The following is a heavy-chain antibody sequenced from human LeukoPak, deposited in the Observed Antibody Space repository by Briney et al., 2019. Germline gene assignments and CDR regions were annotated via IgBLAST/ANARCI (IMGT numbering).Heavy chain of an antibody. CDR1: GYTFTGYY. V-gene: IGHV1-2*02. J-gene: IGHJ5*02. D-gene: IGHD3-3*01. CDR2: INPNSGGT. Sequence: ASVKVSCKASGYTFTGYYMHWVRQAPGQGLEWMGWINPNSGGTNYAQKFQGRVTMTRDTSISTAYMELSRLRSDDTAVYYCARDYDFWSGTKMGPRLVGCWFDPWGQGTLVTVSS. CDR3: ARDYDFWSGTKMGPRLVGCWFDP.